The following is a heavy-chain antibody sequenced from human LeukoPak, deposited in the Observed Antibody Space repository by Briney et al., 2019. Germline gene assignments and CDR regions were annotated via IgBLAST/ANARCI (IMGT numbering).Heavy chain of an antibody. CDR3: ARDFGWFDP. CDR2: IYYSRST. D-gene: IGHD3-10*01. CDR1: GGSISSGGYC. V-gene: IGHV4-31*03. J-gene: IGHJ5*02. Sequence: PSQTLSLTCTVSGGSISSGGYCWSWIRQHPGKGLEWIGYIYYSRSTYYNPSLKSRVTISVDTSKNQFSLKLSSVTAADTAVYYCARDFGWFDPWGQGTLVTVSS.